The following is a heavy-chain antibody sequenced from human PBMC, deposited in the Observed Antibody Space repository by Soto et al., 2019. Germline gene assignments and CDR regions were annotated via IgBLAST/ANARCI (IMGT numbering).Heavy chain of an antibody. CDR1: GFTFSSYG. D-gene: IGHD2-2*01. J-gene: IGHJ4*02. CDR2: IWYDGSNK. CDR3: ARDYLVVPHRVNDY. Sequence: QVQLVESGGGVVQPGRSLRLSCAASGFTFSSYGMHWVRQAPGKGLEWVGVIWYDGSNKYYADSVKGRFTISRENSKNTLYLQINNLTAEETAVYYRARDYLVVPHRVNDYWGQGTLVTVSS. V-gene: IGHV3-33*01.